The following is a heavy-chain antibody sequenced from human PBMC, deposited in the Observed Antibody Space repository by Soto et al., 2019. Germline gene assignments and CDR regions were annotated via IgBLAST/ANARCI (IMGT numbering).Heavy chain of an antibody. CDR3: ARAEYSEWFCPW. V-gene: IGHV1-8*01. Sequence: ASVKVSCKASGYTFTSYDINWVRQATGQGLEWMGWMNPNSGNTGYALKFQGRVTMTRNTSISTAYMELSSLRSEDTAVYYCARAEYSEWFCPWWGQGTLVTVSS. D-gene: IGHD3-3*01. CDR1: GYTFTSYD. J-gene: IGHJ4*02. CDR2: MNPNSGNT.